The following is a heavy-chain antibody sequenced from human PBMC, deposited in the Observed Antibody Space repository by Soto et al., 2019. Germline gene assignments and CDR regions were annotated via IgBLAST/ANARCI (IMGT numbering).Heavy chain of an antibody. CDR3: ARALTMSGYPYHFDY. Sequence: ASVKVSCKASGYTFTGYYMHWVRQAPGQGLEWMGWINPNSGGTNYAQKFQGRGTMTRDTSTSTVYMELSSLRSEDTAVYYCARALTMSGYPYHFDYWGQGTLVTVSS. V-gene: IGHV1-2*02. J-gene: IGHJ4*02. CDR2: INPNSGGT. CDR1: GYTFTGYY. D-gene: IGHD3-3*01.